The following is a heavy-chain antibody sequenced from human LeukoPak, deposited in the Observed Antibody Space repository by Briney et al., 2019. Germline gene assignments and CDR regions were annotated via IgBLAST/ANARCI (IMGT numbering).Heavy chain of an antibody. CDR1: GFTFSSYS. CDR3: AKDLVAVAGLNYFDY. Sequence: GGSLRLSCAASGFTFSSYSMNWVRQAPGKGLEWVSSISSSSSYIYYADSVKGRFTISRDNSKNTLYLQMNSLRAEDTAVYYCAKDLVAVAGLNYFDYWGQGTLVTVSS. CDR2: ISSSSSYI. D-gene: IGHD6-19*01. V-gene: IGHV3-21*04. J-gene: IGHJ4*02.